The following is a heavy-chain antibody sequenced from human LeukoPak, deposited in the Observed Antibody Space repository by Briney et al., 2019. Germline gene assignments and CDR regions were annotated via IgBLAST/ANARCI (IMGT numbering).Heavy chain of an antibody. J-gene: IGHJ4*02. CDR3: ASGEPRYSSRIVVGDN. V-gene: IGHV4-39*07. Sequence: SQTLSLTCTVSGGSISSGSYYWSWIRQPPGKGLEWIGSIYNSESTYYNPSLKSRVTISVDTSKNQLSLKVSSVTAADTAVYYCASGEPRYSSRIVVGDNWGQGTLVTVSS. CDR2: IYNSEST. D-gene: IGHD3-22*01. CDR1: GGSISSGSYY.